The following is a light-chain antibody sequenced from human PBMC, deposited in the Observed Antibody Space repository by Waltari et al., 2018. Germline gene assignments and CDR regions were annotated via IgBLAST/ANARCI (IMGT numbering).Light chain of an antibody. J-gene: IGLJ7*01. Sequence: QTVVTQEPSLTVSPGGTVTLTCASSTGAVTSGFFARWYQQTPGQAPRSLVYSTNFRHSWTPDRVSGSLLGGKAALTRSGVQPEDEADYYCLLYYAGSHVFGGGTHLTVL. CDR2: STN. V-gene: IGLV7-43*01. CDR1: TGAVTSGFF. CDR3: LLYYAGSHV.